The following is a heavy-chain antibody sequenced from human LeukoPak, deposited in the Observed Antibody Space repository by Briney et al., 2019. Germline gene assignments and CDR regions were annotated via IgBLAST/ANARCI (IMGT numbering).Heavy chain of an antibody. CDR2: ISSSGSTI. CDR3: ARERNDFWSGYSLYYYYYRDV. J-gene: IGHJ6*03. V-gene: IGHV3-11*04. CDR1: GFTFSDYY. Sequence: GGSLRLSCAASGFTFSDYYMSWIRQAPGKGLEWVSYISSSGSTIYYADSVKGRFTISRDNATNSLYLQMNGLRAEDTAVYYCARERNDFWSGYSLYYYYYRDVWGKGTTVTVSS. D-gene: IGHD3-3*01.